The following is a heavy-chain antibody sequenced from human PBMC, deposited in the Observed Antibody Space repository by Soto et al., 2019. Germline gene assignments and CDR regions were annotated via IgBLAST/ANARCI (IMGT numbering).Heavy chain of an antibody. CDR2: ISGSGDST. J-gene: IGHJ4*02. D-gene: IGHD1-26*01. Sequence: EVQLLESGGGLVQPGGSLRLSCAASGFTFSSYAMRWVRQAPVKGLEWVSAISGSGDSTYYADSVKGRFTISRDNSKKTLYLEMNSVGAEDAAVYYCARRGSGSYYDYWGQGTLVTVSS. CDR1: GFTFSSYA. V-gene: IGHV3-23*01. CDR3: ARRGSGSYYDY.